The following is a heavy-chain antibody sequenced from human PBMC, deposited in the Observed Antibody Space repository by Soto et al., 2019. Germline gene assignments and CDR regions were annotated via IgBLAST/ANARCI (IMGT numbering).Heavy chain of an antibody. D-gene: IGHD2-2*02. J-gene: IGHJ3*02. V-gene: IGHV4-30-4*01. CDR3: ASERGYCSSTSCYTRAFDI. CDR1: GGSISSGDYY. Sequence: GPGQTSETLSLTCTVSGGSISSGDYYWSWIRQPPGKGLEWIGYIYYSGSTYYNPSLKSRVTISVDTSKNQFSLKLSSVTAADTAVYYCASERGYCSSTSCYTRAFDIWGQGTMVTVSS. CDR2: IYYSGST.